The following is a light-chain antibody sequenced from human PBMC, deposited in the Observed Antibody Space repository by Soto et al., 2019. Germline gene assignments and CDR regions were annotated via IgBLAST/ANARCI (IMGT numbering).Light chain of an antibody. J-gene: IGKJ3*01. CDR3: QQYYSTPGVT. Sequence: DIVMTQSPDSLAVSLGERATINCKSSQSVLYSSNNKNYLAWYQQKPGQPPKLLIYWASTRESGVPDRFSGSGSGTDFTLTISRLQAEDVAVYYCQQYYSTPGVTFGPGTKVDIK. CDR1: QSVLYSSNNKNY. V-gene: IGKV4-1*01. CDR2: WAS.